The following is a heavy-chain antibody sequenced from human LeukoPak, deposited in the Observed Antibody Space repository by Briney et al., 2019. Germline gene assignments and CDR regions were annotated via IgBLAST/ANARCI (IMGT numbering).Heavy chain of an antibody. J-gene: IGHJ4*02. D-gene: IGHD5-12*01. CDR1: GFTFNSYE. Sequence: LSGGSLRLSCAASGFTFNSYEMNWVRQAPGKGLEWVSYISSSSSTIYYADSVKGRFTISRDNAKNSLYLQVNSLRDEDTAAYYCARDGSGYDYWGQGTLVTVSS. V-gene: IGHV3-48*02. CDR2: ISSSSSTI. CDR3: ARDGSGYDY.